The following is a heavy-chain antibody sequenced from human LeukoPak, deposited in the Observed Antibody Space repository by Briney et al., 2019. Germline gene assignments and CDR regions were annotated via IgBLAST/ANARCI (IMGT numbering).Heavy chain of an antibody. CDR1: GDSIRSGSYY. Sequence: KSSQTLSLTCTVSGDSIRSGSYYWSWIRQPAGKGLEWIGRIYPTGSTNYNPSLKSRVTISVDTSKNHFSLKLSSVTAADTAVYYCARNPYSAVAGISYFDYWGQGTLVTVSS. CDR3: ARNPYSAVAGISYFDY. V-gene: IGHV4-61*02. CDR2: IYPTGST. D-gene: IGHD6-19*01. J-gene: IGHJ4*02.